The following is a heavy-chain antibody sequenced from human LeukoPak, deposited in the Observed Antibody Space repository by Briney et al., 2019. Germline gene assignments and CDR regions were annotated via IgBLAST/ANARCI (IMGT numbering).Heavy chain of an antibody. V-gene: IGHV5-51*01. CDR1: GYTFAIYW. CDR2: MYPGDSDT. D-gene: IGHD2-15*01. CDR3: ARVVGGSPRYYHVDV. J-gene: IGHJ6*03. Sequence: GESLQISCKRSGYTFAIYWIAWVRQMPGKGLECMGIMYPGDSDTRYSPSFQGQVTISADKSIDTAYLQWSSLKASDAAMYYCARVVGGSPRYYHVDVWGKGTTVTVSS.